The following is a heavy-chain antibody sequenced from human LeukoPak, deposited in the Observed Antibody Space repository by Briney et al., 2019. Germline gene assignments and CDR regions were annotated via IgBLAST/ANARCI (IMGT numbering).Heavy chain of an antibody. J-gene: IGHJ4*02. Sequence: PGGSQRLSCAASGFTFSSYGMHWVRQAPGKGLEWVAVISYDGSNKYYADSVKGRFTISRDNSKNTLYLQMNSLRAEDTAVYYCALGRVNSGGCDYWGQGTLVTVSS. D-gene: IGHD6-25*01. V-gene: IGHV3-30*03. CDR3: ALGRVNSGGCDY. CDR2: ISYDGSNK. CDR1: GFTFSSYG.